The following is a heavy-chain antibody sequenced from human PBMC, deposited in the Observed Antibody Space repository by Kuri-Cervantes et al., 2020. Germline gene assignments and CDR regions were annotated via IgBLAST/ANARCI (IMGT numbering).Heavy chain of an antibody. J-gene: IGHJ3*02. CDR1: GYTLTELS. D-gene: IGHD6-13*01. V-gene: IGHV1-24*01. Sequence: ASVKVSCKVSGYTLTELSMHWVRQAPGKGLEWMGGFDPEDGETIYAQKFQGRVTMTEDTSTDTAYMELSSLRSEDTAVYYCATMNGYSSSWKAFDIGGQGTMVTVSS. CDR3: ATMNGYSSSWKAFDI. CDR2: FDPEDGET.